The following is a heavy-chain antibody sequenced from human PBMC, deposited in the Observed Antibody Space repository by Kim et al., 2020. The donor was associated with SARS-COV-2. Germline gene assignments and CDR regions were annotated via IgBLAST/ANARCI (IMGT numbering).Heavy chain of an antibody. CDR3: AWLGASYYGMDV. J-gene: IGHJ6*02. CDR2: ISSSGSTI. V-gene: IGHV3-48*03. CDR1: GFTFSSYE. D-gene: IGHD6-19*01. Sequence: GGSLRLSCAASGFTFSSYEMNWVRQAPGKGQWVSYISSSGSTIYYADSVKGRFTISRDNAKNSLYLQMNSLRAEDTAVYYCAWLGASYYGMDVWGQGTTVTVSS.